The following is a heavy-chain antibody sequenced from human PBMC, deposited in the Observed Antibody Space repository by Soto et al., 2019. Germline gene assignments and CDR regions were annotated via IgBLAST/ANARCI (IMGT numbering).Heavy chain of an antibody. J-gene: IGHJ6*04. CDR3: AIGALGYYRVSV. D-gene: IGHD1-26*01. V-gene: IGHV3-74*01. CDR1: GFPFSNYW. CDR2: INCDGPRT. Sequence: EVQLVESGGGLVQPGGSLRLSCAASGFPFSNYWMHWVRQAPGKGLVWISGINCDGPRTNYADSVKGRFTISRDNAENTLYLQKISLNAEDTAVYACAIGALGYYRVSVWGKGTTVTVSS.